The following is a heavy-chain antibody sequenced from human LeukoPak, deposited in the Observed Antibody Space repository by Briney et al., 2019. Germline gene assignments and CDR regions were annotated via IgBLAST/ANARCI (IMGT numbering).Heavy chain of an antibody. V-gene: IGHV4-61*02. Sequence: SETLSLTCTVSGGSISSGNYYWTWIRQPAGKGLEWIGRIYTSGSTNYNPSLKSRVTISVGTSKNQFSLKLSSVTAADTAVYYCATRGYSGLYYYMDVWGKGTTVTISS. J-gene: IGHJ6*03. CDR3: ATRGYSGLYYYMDV. CDR2: IYTSGST. D-gene: IGHD5-12*01. CDR1: GGSISSGNYY.